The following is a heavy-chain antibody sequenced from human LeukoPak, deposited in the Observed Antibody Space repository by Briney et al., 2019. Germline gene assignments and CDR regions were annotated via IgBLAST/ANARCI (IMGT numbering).Heavy chain of an antibody. D-gene: IGHD3-22*01. CDR2: IYYSGST. Sequence: SETLSLTCTVSGGSISSYYWSWIRQPPGKGLEWIGYIYYSGSTNYNPSLKSRVTISVDTSKNQFSLKLSSVTAADTAVYYCAGGGDSGGYYYPMFDYWGQGTLVTVSS. J-gene: IGHJ4*02. CDR3: AGGGDSGGYYYPMFDY. V-gene: IGHV4-59*01. CDR1: GGSISSYY.